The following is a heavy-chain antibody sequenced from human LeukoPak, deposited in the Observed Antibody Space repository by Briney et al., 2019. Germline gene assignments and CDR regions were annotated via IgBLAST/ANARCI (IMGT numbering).Heavy chain of an antibody. CDR3: ARAINYYDSSGYYVPHAFDI. Sequence: SVKVSCKASGGTFSSYATSWVRQAPGQGLEWMGRIIPILGIANYAQKFQGRVTITADKSTSTAYMELSSLRSEDTAVYYCARAINYYDSSGYYVPHAFDIWGQGTMVTVSS. CDR2: IIPILGIA. CDR1: GGTFSSYA. V-gene: IGHV1-69*04. D-gene: IGHD3-22*01. J-gene: IGHJ3*02.